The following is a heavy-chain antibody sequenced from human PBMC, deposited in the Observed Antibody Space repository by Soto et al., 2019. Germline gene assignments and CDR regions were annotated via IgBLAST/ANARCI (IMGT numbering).Heavy chain of an antibody. CDR2: ILYDGSKE. J-gene: IGHJ4*02. Sequence: GGSLRLSCTDSGFSFNTYVMDWVRQAPGKGLEWVARILYDGSKEYYADPVKGRFTISRDNSKNTLYLQMDRLRVEDTAVYFCAKGLALMADHWGQGTPVTVS. CDR3: AKGLALMADH. CDR1: GFSFNTYV. D-gene: IGHD2-21*01. V-gene: IGHV3-30*18.